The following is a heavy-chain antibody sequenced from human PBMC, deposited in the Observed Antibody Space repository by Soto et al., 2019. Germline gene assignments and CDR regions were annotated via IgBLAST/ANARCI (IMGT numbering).Heavy chain of an antibody. Sequence: LSLTCSVFGGSVSNKTYYWSWIRQPPGKRLEWIGYVYYSGTTNYNPSLKSRVTISVDLSKNQSSLRLSSVTTADTALYYCARTTAVPNTLRSRYFFDYWGQGTMVTVYS. CDR2: VYYSGTT. CDR3: ARTTAVPNTLRSRYFFDY. V-gene: IGHV4-61*01. D-gene: IGHD4-17*01. J-gene: IGHJ4*02. CDR1: GGSVSNKTYY.